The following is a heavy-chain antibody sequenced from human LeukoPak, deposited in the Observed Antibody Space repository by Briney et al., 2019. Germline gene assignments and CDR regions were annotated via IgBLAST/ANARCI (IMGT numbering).Heavy chain of an antibody. J-gene: IGHJ3*02. D-gene: IGHD3-22*01. CDR3: ARWEMYYYDSSGYYDLNAFDI. CDR2: ISAYNGNT. V-gene: IGHV1-18*01. Sequence: ASVKVSCKASGYTFTSYGISWVRQAPGQGLEWMGWISAYNGNTNYAQKLQGRVTMTTDTSTSTAYMELRSLRSDDTAVYYCARWEMYYYDSSGYYDLNAFDIWGQGTMVTVSS. CDR1: GYTFTSYG.